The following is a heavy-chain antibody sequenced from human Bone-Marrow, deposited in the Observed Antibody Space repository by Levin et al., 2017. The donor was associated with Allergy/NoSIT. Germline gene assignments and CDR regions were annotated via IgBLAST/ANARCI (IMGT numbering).Heavy chain of an antibody. Sequence: SQTLSLTCTVSGGSISSSDYYWNWIRQPAGKGLEWIGRTFTSGNTNYNPSLKTRLTISVATSKNHFSLKLTSVTAADSAVYYCARGDWNDGFEYWGQGTLVTVSS. D-gene: IGHD1-1*01. CDR3: ARGDWNDGFEY. CDR1: GGSISSSDYY. CDR2: TFTSGNT. J-gene: IGHJ4*02. V-gene: IGHV4-61*02.